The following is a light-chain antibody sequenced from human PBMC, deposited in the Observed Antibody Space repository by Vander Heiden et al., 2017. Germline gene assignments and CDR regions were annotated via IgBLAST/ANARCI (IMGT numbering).Light chain of an antibody. J-gene: IGLJ1*01. V-gene: IGLV2-8*01. Sequence: SALTQPPPASGSPGQSVPISCTGTSSDVGDYNYVSWYKQHPGKAPKLMNYEVSKRPSGVPDRFSGSKSGNTASLTVAGLQAEEEADYYCSSYAGRNNFVVGTGTKVTVL. CDR3: SSYAGRNNFV. CDR2: EVS. CDR1: SSDVGDYNY.